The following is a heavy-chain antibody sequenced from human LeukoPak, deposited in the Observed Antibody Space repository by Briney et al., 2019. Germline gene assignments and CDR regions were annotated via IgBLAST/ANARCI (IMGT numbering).Heavy chain of an antibody. D-gene: IGHD2-15*01. V-gene: IGHV3-7*01. CDR1: GLSFSSYW. CDR2: IKEDGSAK. J-gene: IGHJ3*02. Sequence: GGSLRLSCAASGLSFSSYWMTWVRQAPGKGLEWVANIKEDGSAKSYVDSVKGRFTISRDNAKNSLYLQMNSLRVEDTAVYYCARDYDYFSGHNLDAYDIWGQGTKVIVSS. CDR3: ARDYDYFSGHNLDAYDI.